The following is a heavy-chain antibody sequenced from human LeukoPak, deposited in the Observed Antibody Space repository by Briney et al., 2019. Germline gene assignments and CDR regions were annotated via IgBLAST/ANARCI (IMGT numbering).Heavy chain of an antibody. D-gene: IGHD4-23*01. Sequence: GGSLRLPCAASGFTVSSNYMSWVRQAPGKGLEWVSVIYSGGRTYYADSVKGRFTISRDNSKNTLYVQMNSLRAEDTAVYYCARLMTTVVKNRWHVFDIWGQGTMVTVSS. V-gene: IGHV3-53*01. CDR1: GFTVSSNY. J-gene: IGHJ3*02. CDR2: IYSGGRT. CDR3: ARLMTTVVKNRWHVFDI.